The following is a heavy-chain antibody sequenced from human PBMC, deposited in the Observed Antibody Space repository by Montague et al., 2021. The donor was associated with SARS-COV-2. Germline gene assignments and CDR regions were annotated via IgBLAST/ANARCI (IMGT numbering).Heavy chain of an antibody. Sequence: SETLSLTCTVSGDSVSHDFWTWIRQPPGKGLEWIGRIYYSGSTYYNPSLKSRVTISVDTSKNQFSLKLSSVTAADTAVYYCARHRGTIFLDRMIDYWGQGTPVTVSS. D-gene: IGHD3-9*01. CDR1: GDSVSHDF. V-gene: IGHV4-59*05. CDR2: IYYSGST. CDR3: ARHRGTIFLDRMIDY. J-gene: IGHJ4*02.